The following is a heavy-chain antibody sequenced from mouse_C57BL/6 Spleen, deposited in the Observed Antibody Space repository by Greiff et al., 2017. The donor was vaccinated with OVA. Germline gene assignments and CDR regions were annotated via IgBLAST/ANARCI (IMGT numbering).Heavy chain of an antibody. CDR2: INPNNGGT. V-gene: IGHV1-26*01. CDR1: GYTFTDYY. D-gene: IGHD1-1*01. CDR3: ARESGSSYGY. J-gene: IGHJ2*01. Sequence: EVQLQQSGPELVKPGASVKISCKASGYTFTDYYMNWVKQSHGKSLEWIGDINPNNGGTSYNQKFKGKATLTVDKSSSTAYMELRSLTSEDSAVYYCARESGSSYGYWGQGTTLTVSS.